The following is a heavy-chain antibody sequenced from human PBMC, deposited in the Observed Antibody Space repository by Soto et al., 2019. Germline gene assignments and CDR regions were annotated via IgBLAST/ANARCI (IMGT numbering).Heavy chain of an antibody. V-gene: IGHV4-59*12. CDR1: GGSISNYY. J-gene: IGHJ5*02. D-gene: IGHD4-17*01. CDR3: ARETYGDYVGYFAP. CDR2: IYYSGST. Sequence: SETLSLTCIVSGGSISNYYWSWIRQPPGKGLEWIGYIYYSGSTNYNPSLQSRVTISVDTSKNQFSLKVSSVTAADTAVYYCARETYGDYVGYFAPGGKGTLVTSSS.